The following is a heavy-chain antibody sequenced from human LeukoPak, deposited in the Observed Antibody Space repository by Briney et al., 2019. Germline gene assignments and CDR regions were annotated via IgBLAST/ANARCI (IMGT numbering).Heavy chain of an antibody. CDR2: ISSSGSTI. D-gene: IGHD5-18*01. CDR3: ARDLSPGYSYVIFDY. Sequence: SGGSLRLSCAASGFTFSDYYMSWIRQAPGKGLEWVSYISSSGSTIYYADSVKGRFTISRDNAKNSLYLQMNSLRAKDTAVYYCARDLSPGYSYVIFDYWGQGTLVTVSS. CDR1: GFTFSDYY. J-gene: IGHJ4*02. V-gene: IGHV3-11*01.